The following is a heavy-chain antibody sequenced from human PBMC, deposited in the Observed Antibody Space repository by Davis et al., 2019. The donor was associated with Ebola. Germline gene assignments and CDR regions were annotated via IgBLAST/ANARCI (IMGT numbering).Heavy chain of an antibody. CDR1: GGSFSGYY. CDR3: ARFHYDFWRANYYYGMDV. Sequence: SETLSPTFAVHGGSFSGYYWSWIRQPPGKGLEWIGEIIHSGRTNYNPSLKSRVTISVDTSKNQFSLKLSSVTAADTAVYYCARFHYDFWRANYYYGMDVWGQGTTVTVSS. D-gene: IGHD3-3*01. CDR2: IIHSGRT. J-gene: IGHJ6*02. V-gene: IGHV4-34*12.